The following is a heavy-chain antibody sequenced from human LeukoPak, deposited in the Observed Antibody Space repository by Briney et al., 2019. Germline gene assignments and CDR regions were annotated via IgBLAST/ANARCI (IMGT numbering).Heavy chain of an antibody. D-gene: IGHD4-17*01. Sequence: GGSLRLSCAASGFTVSSNYMSWVRQAPGKGLEWVSVIYSGGSTYYADSVKGRFTISRDNSKNTPYLQMNSLRAEDTAVYYCARDNNGYGDYDYWGQGTLVTVSS. CDR2: IYSGGST. V-gene: IGHV3-53*01. CDR1: GFTVSSNY. J-gene: IGHJ4*02. CDR3: ARDNNGYGDYDY.